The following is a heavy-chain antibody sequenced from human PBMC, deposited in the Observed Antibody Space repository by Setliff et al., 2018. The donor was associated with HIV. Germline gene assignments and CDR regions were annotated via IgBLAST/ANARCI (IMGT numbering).Heavy chain of an antibody. CDR1: GGSISSYY. CDR2: MYISGST. Sequence: SETLSLTCTVSGGSISSYYWSWIRQPPGKGLEWIGHMYISGSTTYNPSLKSRVTLSVDTSRNQFSLNLSSVTAADTAVYYCARQLSNSLESWGQGTLVTVSS. D-gene: IGHD1-1*01. CDR3: ARQLSNSLES. V-gene: IGHV4-4*08. J-gene: IGHJ4*02.